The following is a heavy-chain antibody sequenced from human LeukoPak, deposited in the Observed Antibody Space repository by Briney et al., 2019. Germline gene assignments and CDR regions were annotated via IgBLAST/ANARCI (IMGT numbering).Heavy chain of an antibody. CDR3: ARDLSSGTGTTGEIDY. V-gene: IGHV4-59*01. CDR2: IYYSGGT. CDR1: GVSISSYY. D-gene: IGHD1-7*01. Sequence: SETLSLTCTVSGVSISSYYWSWIRQPPGKGLEWVGYIYYSGGTNYNPSLNGRVNISVDTSKNQFSLKLSSVNAADKAVYYCARDLSSGTGTTGEIDYWGQGTLVTVSS. J-gene: IGHJ4*02.